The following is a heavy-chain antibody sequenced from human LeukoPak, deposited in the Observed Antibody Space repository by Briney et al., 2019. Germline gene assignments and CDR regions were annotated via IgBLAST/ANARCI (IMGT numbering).Heavy chain of an antibody. D-gene: IGHD3-9*01. V-gene: IGHV3-23*01. Sequence: GRSLRLSCAASGFTFSSYAMSWVRQAPGKGLEWVSGLSGSGGTTYYAGSVKGRFTISRDNSKNMLYLQMNSLRAEDTAVYYCAKDRSDILTGYSDYWGQGSLVTVSS. J-gene: IGHJ4*02. CDR1: GFTFSSYA. CDR2: LSGSGGTT. CDR3: AKDRSDILTGYSDY.